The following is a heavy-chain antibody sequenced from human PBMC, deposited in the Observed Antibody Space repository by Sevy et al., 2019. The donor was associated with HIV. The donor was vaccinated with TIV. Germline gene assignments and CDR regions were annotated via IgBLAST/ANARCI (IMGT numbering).Heavy chain of an antibody. V-gene: IGHV1-8*01. CDR3: ARGRVILDY. CDR1: GYTFTSYD. CDR2: MSSNIRKR. D-gene: IGHD2-21*01. Sequence: ASVKVSCKASGYTFTSYDINWVRQATGQGLEWMGWMSSNIRKRGYDQKFQGRVTMTWNSSISTAYLEVNSLRSEDTAVYYCARGRVILDYWGQGTVVTVSS. J-gene: IGHJ4*02.